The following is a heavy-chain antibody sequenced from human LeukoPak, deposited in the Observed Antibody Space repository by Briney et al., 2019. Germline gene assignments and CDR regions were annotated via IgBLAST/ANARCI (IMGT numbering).Heavy chain of an antibody. CDR3: AREPSAGSMGHGIDV. Sequence: TSETLSLTCTVSGGSISSYYWSWLRQPPGKGLEWIGYIYYSGSTNYNPSLKSRVTISVDTSKNQFSLKLSSVTAADTAVYYCAREPSAGSMGHGIDVWGQGTTVTVSS. J-gene: IGHJ6*02. V-gene: IGHV4-59*01. CDR1: GGSISSYY. CDR2: IYYSGST. D-gene: IGHD6-25*01.